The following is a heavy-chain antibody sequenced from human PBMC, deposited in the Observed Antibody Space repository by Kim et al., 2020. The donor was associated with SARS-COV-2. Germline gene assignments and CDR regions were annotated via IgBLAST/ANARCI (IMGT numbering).Heavy chain of an antibody. V-gene: IGHV3-72*01. CDR2: YNT. CDR3: VRRNYVAFDI. D-gene: IGHD1-7*01. J-gene: IGHJ3*02. Sequence: YNTQYAASLKGRFTISRDDSENSLYLQMNSLKTEDTAVYFCVRRNYVAFDIWGQGTAVTVSS.